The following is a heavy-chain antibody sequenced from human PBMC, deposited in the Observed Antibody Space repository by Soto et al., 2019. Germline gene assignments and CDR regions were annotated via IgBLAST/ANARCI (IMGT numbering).Heavy chain of an antibody. CDR1: GGSFSGYY. CDR3: ARSPRRSNTAMTT. J-gene: IGHJ4*02. V-gene: IGHV4-34*01. CDR2: INHSGST. D-gene: IGHD5-18*01. Sequence: QVQLQQWGAGLLKPSETLSLTCAVYGGSFSGYYWSWIRQPPGKGLEWIGEINHSGSTNYNPSLKSRVTISVDTSKNQCSLKLSSVTAADTAVYYCARSPRRSNTAMTTWGQGTLVTVSS.